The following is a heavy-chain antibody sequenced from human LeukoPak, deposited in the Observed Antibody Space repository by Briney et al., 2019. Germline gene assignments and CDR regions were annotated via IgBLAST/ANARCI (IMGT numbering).Heavy chain of an antibody. CDR2: INPSAGST. CDR1: GYTFTSYY. J-gene: IGHJ6*03. V-gene: IGHV1-46*01. Sequence: GASVKVSCKASGYTFTSYYLHWVRQAPGQGLEWMGIINPSAGSTSYAQKFQGRVTLTRDMSTSTVYMEVSSLRSEDTAVYYCARESASWYYYMDVWGKGTTVTVSS. CDR3: ARESASWYYYMDV.